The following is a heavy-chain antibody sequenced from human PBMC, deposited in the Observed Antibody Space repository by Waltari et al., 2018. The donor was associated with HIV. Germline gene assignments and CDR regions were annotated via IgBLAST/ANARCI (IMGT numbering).Heavy chain of an antibody. D-gene: IGHD2-2*01. CDR1: GGSISSSSYY. V-gene: IGHV4-39*01. CDR3: ALIVVVPAAKLNWFDP. CDR2: IYDSGNT. Sequence: QLQLQESGPGLVKPSETLSLTCTVSGGSISSSSYYWGWIQKPPGKGLEWIGSIYDSGNTYFNPSLKSRVTISVDTSKNQFSLKLSSVTAADTAVYYCALIVVVPAAKLNWFDPGGQGTLVNISS. J-gene: IGHJ5*02.